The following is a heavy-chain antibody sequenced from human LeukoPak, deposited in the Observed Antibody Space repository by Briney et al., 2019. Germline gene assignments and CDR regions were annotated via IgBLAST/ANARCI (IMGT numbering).Heavy chain of an antibody. J-gene: IGHJ4*02. CDR1: GYTFTSYA. D-gene: IGHD6-13*01. CDR2: INAGNGNT. CDR3: ASATGQQLTFFDY. Sequence: GASVKVPCKASGYTFTSYAMHWVRQAPGQRLEWMGWINAGNGNTKYSQKFQGRVTITRDTSASTAYMELSSLRSEDTAVYYCASATGQQLTFFDYWGQGTLVTVSS. V-gene: IGHV1-3*01.